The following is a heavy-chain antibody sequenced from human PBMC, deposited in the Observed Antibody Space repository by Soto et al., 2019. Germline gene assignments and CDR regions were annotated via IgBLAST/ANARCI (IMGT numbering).Heavy chain of an antibody. CDR3: AKGLRDMDV. CDR1: GLTLSTYAMSTYA. Sequence: EVQLLEFGGGLVQPGGSLRLSCAVSGLTLSTYAMSTYAMTWVRQAPGKGLEWVSSISGSGGSTYSADSVKGRFTISRDNSKNTLYLQLNSLRAEDTAVYYCAKGLRDMDVWGQGTTVTVSS. J-gene: IGHJ6*02. V-gene: IGHV3-23*01. D-gene: IGHD5-12*01. CDR2: ISGSGGST.